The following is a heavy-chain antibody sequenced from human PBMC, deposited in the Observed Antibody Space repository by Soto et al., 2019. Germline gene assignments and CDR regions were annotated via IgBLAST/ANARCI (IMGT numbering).Heavy chain of an antibody. J-gene: IGHJ4*02. CDR1: GYTFTSYG. V-gene: IGHV1-69*13. CDR3: ARDVGATGD. D-gene: IGHD1-26*01. Sequence: GASVKVSCKASGYTFTSYGISWVRQAPGQGLEWMGGIIPIFGTANYAQKFQGRVTITADESTSTAYMELSSLRSEDTAVYYCARDVGATGDWGQGTLVTVSS. CDR2: IIPIFGTA.